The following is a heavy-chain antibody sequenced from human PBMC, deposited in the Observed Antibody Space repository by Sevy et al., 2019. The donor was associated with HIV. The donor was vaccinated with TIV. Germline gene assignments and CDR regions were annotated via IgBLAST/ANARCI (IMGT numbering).Heavy chain of an antibody. V-gene: IGHV6-1*01. J-gene: IGHJ5*02. CDR3: ARDLGSSLNWFDP. D-gene: IGHD6-13*01. CDR2: TYYRSKWYN. CDR1: GDSVSSNSAA. Sequence: QSQTLSLTCAISGDSVSSNSAAWNWITQSPSRGLEWLGRTYYRSKWYNDYAVSVKSRITINPDTSKNQFSLQLNSVTPEDTAVYYCARDLGSSLNWFDPWGQGTLVTVSS.